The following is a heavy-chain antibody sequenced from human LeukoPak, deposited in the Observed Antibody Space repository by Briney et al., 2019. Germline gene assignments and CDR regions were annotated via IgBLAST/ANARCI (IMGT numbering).Heavy chain of an antibody. J-gene: IGHJ3*02. CDR2: ISSSSSTI. CDR1: GFTFSSYS. D-gene: IGHD3-9*01. Sequence: GGSLRLSCAASGFTFSSYSMNWVRQAPGKGLEWVSYISSSSSTIYYADSVKGRFTISRDNAKNSLYLQMNSLRAEDTAVYYCAREDYYDMTGAFDIWGQGTMVTVSS. V-gene: IGHV3-48*04. CDR3: AREDYYDMTGAFDI.